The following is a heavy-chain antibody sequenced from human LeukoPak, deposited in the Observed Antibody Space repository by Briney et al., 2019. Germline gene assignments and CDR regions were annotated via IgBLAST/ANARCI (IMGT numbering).Heavy chain of an antibody. J-gene: IGHJ4*02. Sequence: SETLSLTCTVSGGSISSYYWSWIRQPPGKGLEWIGYIYTSGSTNYNPSLKSRVTISVDTSKNQFSLKLSSVTAADTAVYYCARHGYSGSLDYWGQGTLVTVSS. CDR1: GGSISSYY. D-gene: IGHD1-26*01. V-gene: IGHV4-4*09. CDR2: IYTSGST. CDR3: ARHGYSGSLDY.